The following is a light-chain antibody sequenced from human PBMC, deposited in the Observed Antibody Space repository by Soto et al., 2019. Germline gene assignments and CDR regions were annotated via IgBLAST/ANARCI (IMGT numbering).Light chain of an antibody. Sequence: QSALTQPASVSGSPGQSITISCTGTSSDVGGYNYVSWYQQHPGQAPKLMIYEVSNRPSGVSNRFSGSKSANTASLTISGLQTEDEADYYCTSYTTTSPPVFGGGTKLTVL. V-gene: IGLV2-14*01. J-gene: IGLJ2*01. CDR1: SSDVGGYNY. CDR3: TSYTTTSPPV. CDR2: EVS.